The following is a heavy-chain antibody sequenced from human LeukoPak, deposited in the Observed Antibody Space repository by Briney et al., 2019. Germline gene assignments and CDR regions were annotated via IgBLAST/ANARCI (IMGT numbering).Heavy chain of an antibody. D-gene: IGHD1-26*01. CDR2: IYTSGST. CDR1: GGSISSGSYY. V-gene: IGHV4-61*02. CDR3: ARESGSYYYYYMDF. Sequence: SQTLSLTCTVSGGSISSGSYYWSWIRQPAGKGLEWIGRIYTSGSTNYNPSLKSRVTISVDTSKNQFSLKLSSVTAADTAVYYCARESGSYYYYYMDFWGKGTTVTVSS. J-gene: IGHJ6*03.